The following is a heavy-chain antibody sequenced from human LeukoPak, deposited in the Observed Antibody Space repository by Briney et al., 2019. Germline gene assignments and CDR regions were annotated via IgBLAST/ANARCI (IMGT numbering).Heavy chain of an antibody. J-gene: IGHJ4*02. CDR3: AREGMEWELAFDY. D-gene: IGHD1-26*01. V-gene: IGHV1-69*04. Sequence: SVKVSCKASGGTFSSYAISWVRQAPGQGLEWMGRIIPILGIANYAQKFQGRVTIASDKSTSTAYMELSSLRSEDTAVYYCAREGMEWELAFDYWGQGTLVTVSS. CDR1: GGTFSSYA. CDR2: IIPILGIA.